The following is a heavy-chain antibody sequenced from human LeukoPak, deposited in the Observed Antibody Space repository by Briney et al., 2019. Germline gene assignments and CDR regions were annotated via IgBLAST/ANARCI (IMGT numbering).Heavy chain of an antibody. J-gene: IGHJ4*02. CDR2: IYYSGNT. CDR3: ARVGSGCFDY. Sequence: SETLSLTCTVSGGSISSYYWSWIRQPPGRGLEWIGYIYYSGNTNYNPSLKSRLTISIDTSKNQFSLKLSSVTAVDTAVYYCARVGSGCFDYWGQGTLVTVSS. V-gene: IGHV4-59*01. D-gene: IGHD6-19*01. CDR1: GGSISSYY.